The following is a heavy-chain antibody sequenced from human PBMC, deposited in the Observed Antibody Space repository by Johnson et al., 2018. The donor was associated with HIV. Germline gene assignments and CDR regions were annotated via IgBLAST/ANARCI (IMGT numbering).Heavy chain of an antibody. CDR1: GFSFSDYY. Sequence: QVQLVESGGGLVKPGGSLRLSCAASGFSFSDYYMSWIRQAPGKGLECISYISSSGSTIYYADSVKGRFTISRDNAKNSLYLHMNSLRAEDTAFYYCARDPPGATGIPVAEDAFDIWGQGTMVTVSS. V-gene: IGHV3-11*01. D-gene: IGHD6-19*01. J-gene: IGHJ3*02. CDR3: ARDPPGATGIPVAEDAFDI. CDR2: ISSSGSTI.